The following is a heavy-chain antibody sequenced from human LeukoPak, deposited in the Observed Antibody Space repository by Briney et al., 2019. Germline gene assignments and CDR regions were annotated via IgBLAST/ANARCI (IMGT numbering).Heavy chain of an antibody. CDR1: GGSISGGY. V-gene: IGHV4-4*09. Sequence: SETLSLTCTVSGGSISGGYWSWIGQPPGRGLEWIGYVYTSGSTNYNPSLKSRVTISVDTSKSQFALKLSSVTAADTAVYYCAKSYFDYSTYYSYYFNRWGQGALVTVSS. D-gene: IGHD4-11*01. J-gene: IGHJ4*02. CDR2: VYTSGST. CDR3: AKSYFDYSTYYSYYFNR.